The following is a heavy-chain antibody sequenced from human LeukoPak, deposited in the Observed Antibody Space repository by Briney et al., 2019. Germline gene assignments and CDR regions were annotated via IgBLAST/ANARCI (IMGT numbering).Heavy chain of an antibody. CDR1: GFTFSSYE. CDR2: ISSSGSTI. Sequence: GGSLRLPCAASGFTFSSYEMNWVRQAPGKGLEWFSYISSSGSTIYYADSVKGRFTISRDNAKNSLYLQMNSLRAEDTAAYYCARHEAAAGPRPFDYWGQGTLVTVSS. CDR3: ARHEAAAGPRPFDY. V-gene: IGHV3-48*03. J-gene: IGHJ4*02. D-gene: IGHD6-13*01.